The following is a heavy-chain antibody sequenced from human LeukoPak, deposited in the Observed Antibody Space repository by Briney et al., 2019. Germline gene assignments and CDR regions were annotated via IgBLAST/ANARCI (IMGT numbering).Heavy chain of an antibody. J-gene: IGHJ6*03. CDR1: GYTFTSYY. CDR3: ARGPVRGVILGYYMDV. CDR2: INPNSCGT. D-gene: IGHD3-10*01. V-gene: IGHV1-2*02. Sequence: ASVKVSCKTSGYTFTSYYMHWVRQAPGQGLEWMGWINPNSCGTNYAQKFQGRVTMTRDTSISTAYMELSRLRSDDTAVYYCARGPVRGVILGYYMDVWGKGTTVTVSS.